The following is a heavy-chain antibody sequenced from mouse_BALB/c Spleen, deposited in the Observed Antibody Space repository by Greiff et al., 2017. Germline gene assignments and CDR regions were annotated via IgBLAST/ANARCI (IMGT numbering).Heavy chain of an antibody. CDR2: IYPYNGGT. Sequence: VQLQQSGPELVKPGASVKISCKASGYTFTDYNMHWVKQSHGKSLEWIGYIYPYNGGTGYNQKFKSKATLTVDNSSSTAYMELRSLTSEDSAVYYCARFYYEYDVMAYFDYWGQGTTLTVSS. V-gene: IGHV1S29*02. CDR3: ARFYYEYDVMAYFDY. J-gene: IGHJ2*01. CDR1: GYTFTDYN. D-gene: IGHD2-4*01.